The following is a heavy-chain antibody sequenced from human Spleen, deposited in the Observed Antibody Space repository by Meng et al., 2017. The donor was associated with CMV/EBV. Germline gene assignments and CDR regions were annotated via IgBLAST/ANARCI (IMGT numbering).Heavy chain of an antibody. V-gene: IGHV3-30*02. CDR2: IRYDGNTK. D-gene: IGHD1-26*01. J-gene: IGHJ4*02. CDR1: GFTFSSYG. Sequence: GESLKISCAASGFTFSSYGMHWVRQAPGKGLEWVAFIRYDGNTKYYGDSVKGRFTISKDNSRNTLYLQMNSLRVEDTAVYYCAKDQGSLDFDYWGQGTLVTVSS. CDR3: AKDQGSLDFDY.